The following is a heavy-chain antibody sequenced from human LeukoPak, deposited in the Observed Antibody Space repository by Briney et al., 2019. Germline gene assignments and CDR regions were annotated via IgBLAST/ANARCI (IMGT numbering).Heavy chain of an antibody. J-gene: IGHJ2*01. V-gene: IGHV4-34*01. Sequence: TSETLSLTCAVYGGSFSGYYWSWIRQPPGKGLEWIGEINHSGSTNYNPSLKSRVTISVDTSKNQFSLKLSSATAADTAVYYCARDYSSSWYRGYFDLWGRGTLVTVSS. D-gene: IGHD6-13*01. CDR3: ARDYSSSWYRGYFDL. CDR1: GGSFSGYY. CDR2: INHSGST.